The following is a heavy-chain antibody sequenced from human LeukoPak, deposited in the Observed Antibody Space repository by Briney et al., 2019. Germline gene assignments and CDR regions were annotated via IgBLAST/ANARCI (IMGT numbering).Heavy chain of an antibody. CDR1: GYTFTSHY. V-gene: IGHV1-46*01. CDR2: INPSGGST. J-gene: IGHJ4*02. CDR3: ARRDYDSSGYYLSPFDY. D-gene: IGHD3-22*01. Sequence: GASVKVSCKASGYTFTSHYIHWVRQAPGQGLEWMGIINPSGGSTNYAQKFQGRVTMTRDTSTSTVYMDLSSLRSEDTAVYYCARRDYDSSGYYLSPFDYWGQGTLVTVSS.